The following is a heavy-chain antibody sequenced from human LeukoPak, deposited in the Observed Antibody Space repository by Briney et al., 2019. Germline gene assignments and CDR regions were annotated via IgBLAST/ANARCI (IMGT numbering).Heavy chain of an antibody. J-gene: IGHJ4*02. Sequence: GESLEISCKGSGYSFTSYWIGWVRQLPGKGLEWMGIIYPGDSDTRYSPSFQGQVTIFADKSISTAYLQWGSLKASGHAMDLCAGQEGRRGVAGSAFDYWGQGCLVTVSS. CDR2: IYPGDSDT. D-gene: IGHD1-14*01. V-gene: IGHV5-51*01. CDR3: AGQEGRRGVAGSAFDY. CDR1: GYSFTSYW.